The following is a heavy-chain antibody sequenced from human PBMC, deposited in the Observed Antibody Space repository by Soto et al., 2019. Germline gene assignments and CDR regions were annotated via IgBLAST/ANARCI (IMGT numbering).Heavy chain of an antibody. D-gene: IGHD4-4*01. V-gene: IGHV3-23*01. CDR3: ANAGGTVTTSYYFDF. Sequence: GGSLRLSCAASGFTFRDYAMAWVRQAPGKGLEWVSGISGSGGDTYYADSVKGRFTISRDNSNNTLFLQMNCLRPEDTAVYYCANAGGTVTTSYYFDFWARGDLVTVSS. CDR1: GFTFRDYA. J-gene: IGHJ4*02. CDR2: ISGSGGDT.